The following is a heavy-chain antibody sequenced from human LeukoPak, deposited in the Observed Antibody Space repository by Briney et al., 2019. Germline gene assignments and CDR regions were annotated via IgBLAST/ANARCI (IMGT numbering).Heavy chain of an antibody. V-gene: IGHV1-8*01. J-gene: IGHJ3*02. CDR1: GYTFTSYD. CDR2: MKPNSGNT. CDR3: ARVPSAPSSAKLFDI. Sequence: GASVKVSCKASGYTFTSYDINWVRQATGRGGEWVGWMKPNSGNTGYAQKFQGRVTMTRNTSISTAYMDLSSLRSEDTAVYYCARVPSAPSSAKLFDIWGQGTMVTVSS. D-gene: IGHD2-2*01.